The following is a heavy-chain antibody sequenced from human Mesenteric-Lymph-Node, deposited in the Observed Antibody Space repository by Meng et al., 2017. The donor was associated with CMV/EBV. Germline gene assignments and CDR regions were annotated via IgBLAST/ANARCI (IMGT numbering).Heavy chain of an antibody. D-gene: IGHD6-19*01. V-gene: IGHV3-23*03. CDR1: GFTFGSYA. J-gene: IGHJ4*02. CDR3: AKEGSGWNFDY. CDR2: IYSGTPDT. Sequence: GESLKISCAASGFTFGSYAMTWVRQAPGKGLEWVSLIYSGTPDTFYTDSVKGRFTISRDNSKSTLYLQMNSLRAEDTAIYYCAKEGSGWNFDYWGQGTLVTVSS.